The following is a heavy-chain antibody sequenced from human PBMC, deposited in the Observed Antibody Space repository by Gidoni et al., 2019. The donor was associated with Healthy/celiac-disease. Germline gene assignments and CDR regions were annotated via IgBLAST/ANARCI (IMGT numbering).Heavy chain of an antibody. Sequence: QVQLVESGGGVVQPGRSLRLSCAASGFTFSSYGMHWVRQAPGKGLEWVAVISYDGSNKYYADSVKGRFTISRDNSKNTLYLQMNSLRAEDTAVYYCAKDLPEFGSSGWIDYWGQGTLVTVSS. V-gene: IGHV3-30*18. CDR1: GFTFSSYG. J-gene: IGHJ4*02. CDR2: ISYDGSNK. CDR3: AKDLPEFGSSGWIDY. D-gene: IGHD6-19*01.